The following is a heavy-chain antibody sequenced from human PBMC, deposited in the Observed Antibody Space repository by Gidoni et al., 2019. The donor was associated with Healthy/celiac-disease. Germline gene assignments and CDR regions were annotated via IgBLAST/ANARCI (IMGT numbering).Heavy chain of an antibody. V-gene: IGHV3-21*01. Sequence: EVQLVESGGGLVKPGGSLRLSCAASGFTFSSYSMNWVRQAPGKGLEWVSSISSSSSYIYYADSVKGRFTISRDNAKNSLYLQMNSLRAEDTAVYYCARVGVMVRGADYYFDYWGQGTLVTVSS. J-gene: IGHJ4*02. CDR1: GFTFSSYS. CDR2: ISSSSSYI. D-gene: IGHD3-10*01. CDR3: ARVGVMVRGADYYFDY.